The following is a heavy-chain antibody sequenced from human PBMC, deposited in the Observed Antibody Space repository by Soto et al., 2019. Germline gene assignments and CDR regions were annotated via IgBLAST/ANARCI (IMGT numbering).Heavy chain of an antibody. CDR3: AGGFVLVPAAIPRLIPDY. CDR2: IIPIFGTA. Sequence: QVQLVQSGAEVKKPGSSVKVSCKASGGTFSSYAISWVRQAPGQGLEWMGGIIPIFGTANYAQKFQGRVTITADESTSTAYMELSSLRSEDMAVYYCAGGFVLVPAAIPRLIPDYWGQGTLVTVSS. D-gene: IGHD2-2*02. CDR1: GGTFSSYA. V-gene: IGHV1-69*12. J-gene: IGHJ4*02.